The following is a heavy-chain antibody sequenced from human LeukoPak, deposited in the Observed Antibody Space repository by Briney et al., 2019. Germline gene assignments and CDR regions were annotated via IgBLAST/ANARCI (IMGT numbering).Heavy chain of an antibody. D-gene: IGHD3-10*01. CDR3: ARAKTYYYVSGSYSLDY. V-gene: IGHV1-46*01. CDR1: GYTFTSYY. Sequence: GSSVKVSCQASGYTFTSYYMHWVRQPPGQGLEWVGIINHSGGSTSYAQKFQGRVTMTRDTSTSTVYMELSSLRTEDTAVYYCARAKTYYYVSGSYSLDYWGQGTLVTVSS. CDR2: INHSGGST. J-gene: IGHJ4*02.